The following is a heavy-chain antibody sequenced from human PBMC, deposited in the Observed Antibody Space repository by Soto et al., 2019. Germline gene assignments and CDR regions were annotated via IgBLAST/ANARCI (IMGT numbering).Heavy chain of an antibody. CDR2: IIPIFGTA. Sequence: QVQLVQSGAEVKKPGSSVKVSCKASGGTFSSYAISWVRQAPGQGLEWMGGIIPIFGTANYAQKCQGRVTITADESTSTAYMELSSLRSEDTAVYNCAVIDCSGGSCYFLGYYYYGMDVWGQGTTVTVSS. V-gene: IGHV1-69*01. J-gene: IGHJ6*02. CDR3: AVIDCSGGSCYFLGYYYYGMDV. CDR1: GGTFSSYA. D-gene: IGHD2-15*01.